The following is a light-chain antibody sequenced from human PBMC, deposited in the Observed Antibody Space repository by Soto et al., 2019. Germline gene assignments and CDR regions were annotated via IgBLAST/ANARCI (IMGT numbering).Light chain of an antibody. V-gene: IGKV1-39*01. CDR1: QSISSY. CDR2: AAS. Sequence: EIQMTRSPSYLSESVGDKVTMISRASQSISSYLTWYQQKPGKATKLLIYAASSLPSGVPSRVSGSGSGTDFTLTISSLQPEDFATYYCQQSYSTPKTFGQGTKGDI. J-gene: IGKJ1*01. CDR3: QQSYSTPKT.